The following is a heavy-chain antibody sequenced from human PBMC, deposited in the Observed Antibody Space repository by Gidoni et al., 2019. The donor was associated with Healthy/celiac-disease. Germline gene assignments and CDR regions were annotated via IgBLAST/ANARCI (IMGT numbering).Heavy chain of an antibody. Sequence: EVQLLESGGGLVQPGGSLRLSCAASGFHFSSYAMCWVRQAPGKGLEWVSAISGSGGSTYYADSGKGRFTISRDNSKNTLYLQMNSLRAEDTAVYYCAKERIAARRGADYWGQGTLVTVSS. CDR2: ISGSGGST. D-gene: IGHD6-6*01. CDR1: GFHFSSYA. CDR3: AKERIAARRGADY. J-gene: IGHJ4*02. V-gene: IGHV3-23*01.